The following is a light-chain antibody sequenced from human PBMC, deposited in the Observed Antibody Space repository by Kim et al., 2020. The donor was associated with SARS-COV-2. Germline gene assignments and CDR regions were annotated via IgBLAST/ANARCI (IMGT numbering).Light chain of an antibody. J-gene: IGLJ2*01. Sequence: SSELTQDPAVSVALGQTVRITCRGDSLRTYYASWFQQKPGQAPVLVIYGKNNRPSGIPDRFSGSSSGHTASLTITGAQAEDEADYYCNSRDSSGNYLKIFGGGSKLTVL. CDR3: NSRDSSGNYLKI. V-gene: IGLV3-19*01. CDR1: SLRTYY. CDR2: GKN.